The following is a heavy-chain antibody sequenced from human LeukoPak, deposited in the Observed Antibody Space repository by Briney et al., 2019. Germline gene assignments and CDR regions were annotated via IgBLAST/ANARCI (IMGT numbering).Heavy chain of an antibody. CDR2: IYSDGTT. D-gene: IGHD5-18*01. CDR1: GFTVITNY. J-gene: IGHJ4*02. V-gene: IGHV3-66*01. Sequence: GGSLRLSCAASGFTVITNYMSWVRQAPGKGLEWVSVIYSDGTTHYADSVKGRFTISRDNAKNSLYLQMNSLRAEDTAVYYCARDGLSEYSYGSNDCWGQGTLVTVSS. CDR3: ARDGLSEYSYGSNDC.